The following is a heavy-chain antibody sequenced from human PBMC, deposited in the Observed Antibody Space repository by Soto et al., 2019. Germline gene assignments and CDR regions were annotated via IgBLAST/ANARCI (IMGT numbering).Heavy chain of an antibody. CDR2: ISGSGASA. Sequence: EVQLLESGGGLVQPGGSLRLSCAASEFSFGGYAMSWVRQAPGKGLEWVSSISGSGASAFYAASVRGRFTISRDNTGNTVSLQMNSLRAEATALYYCAKGSRGYTTYYFDYWGQGTRITVSS. CDR1: EFSFGGYA. CDR3: AKGSRGYTTYYFDY. V-gene: IGHV3-23*01. J-gene: IGHJ4*02. D-gene: IGHD5-18*01.